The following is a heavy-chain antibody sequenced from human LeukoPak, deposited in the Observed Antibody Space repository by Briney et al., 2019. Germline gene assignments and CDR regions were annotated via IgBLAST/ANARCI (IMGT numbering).Heavy chain of an antibody. V-gene: IGHV3-30*04. CDR2: ISYDGSNK. CDR1: GFTFSSFA. Sequence: AGGSLRLSCAASGFTFSSFAMHWVRQAPGKGLEWVAVISYDGSNKYYADSVKGRFTISRDNSKNTLYLQMNSLRAEDTAVYYCARAGAAGTTAEYFQHWGQGTLVTVSS. CDR3: ARAGAAGTTAEYFQH. D-gene: IGHD6-13*01. J-gene: IGHJ1*01.